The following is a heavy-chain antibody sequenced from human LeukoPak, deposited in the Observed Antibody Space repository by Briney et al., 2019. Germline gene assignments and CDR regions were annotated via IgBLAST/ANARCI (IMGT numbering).Heavy chain of an antibody. CDR2: IYHSGST. CDR1: GGSISSSNW. J-gene: IGHJ4*02. CDR3: ARGVYYGSGSYFDY. Sequence: SETLSLTCAVSGGSISSSNWWSWVRQPPGKGLEWIGEIYHSGSTNYNPSLKSRVTLSVDKSKNQFSLKLSSVTAADTAVYYCARGVYYGSGSYFDYWGRGTLVTVSS. V-gene: IGHV4-4*02. D-gene: IGHD3-10*01.